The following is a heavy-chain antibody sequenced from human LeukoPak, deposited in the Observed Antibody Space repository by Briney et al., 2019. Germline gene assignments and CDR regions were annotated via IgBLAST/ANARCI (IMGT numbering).Heavy chain of an antibody. Sequence: ASVKVSCMASGYTFTSYAMNWVRQAPGQGLEWMGWINTNTGNPTYVQGFTGRFVFPLDTSVSTAYLQISSLKAEDTAVYYCARDGAGGYSGYYYYGMDVWGQGTTVTVSS. J-gene: IGHJ6*02. CDR2: INTNTGNP. CDR1: GYTFTSYA. V-gene: IGHV7-4-1*02. D-gene: IGHD5-12*01. CDR3: ARDGAGGYSGYYYYGMDV.